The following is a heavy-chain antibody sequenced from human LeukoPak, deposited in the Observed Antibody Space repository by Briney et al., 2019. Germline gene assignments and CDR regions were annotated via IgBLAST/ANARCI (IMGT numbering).Heavy chain of an antibody. Sequence: GGSLRLSCAASGFTVSSNYMSWVRQAPGKGLEWVSVIYSGGSTYYADSVKGRFTISRDNSKNTLYLQMNSLRAEDTAVYYCARERYCSSTSCPSWFDPWGQGTLVTVSS. CDR3: ARERYCSSTSCPSWFDP. CDR2: IYSGGST. V-gene: IGHV3-53*01. CDR1: GFTVSSNY. J-gene: IGHJ5*02. D-gene: IGHD2-2*01.